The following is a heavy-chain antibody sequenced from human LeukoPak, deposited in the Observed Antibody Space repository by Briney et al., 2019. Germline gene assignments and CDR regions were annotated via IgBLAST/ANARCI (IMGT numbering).Heavy chain of an antibody. CDR3: ARGRRGFDAFDI. V-gene: IGHV1-8*01. CDR1: GFTLTNFD. Sequence: GASVKVSCKASGFTLTNFDINWVRQATGQGLEWMGWMNSNTGNTGYAQKLQGRVTMTTDTSTSTAYMELRSLRSDDTAVYYCARGRRGFDAFDIWGQGTMVTVSS. D-gene: IGHD3-10*01. J-gene: IGHJ3*02. CDR2: MNSNTGNT.